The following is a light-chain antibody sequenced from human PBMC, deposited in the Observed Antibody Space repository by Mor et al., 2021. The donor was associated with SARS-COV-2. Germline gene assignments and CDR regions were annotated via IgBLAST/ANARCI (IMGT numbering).Light chain of an antibody. CDR2: DVS. Sequence: GTSSDVGGYNYVSWYQQHPGKAPKLMIFDVSNRPSGVSNRFSGSKSGNTASLTISGLQAEDEADFYCSSYTSSNTLVFGG. CDR1: SSDVGGYNY. V-gene: IGLV2-14*03. CDR3: SSYTSSNTLV. J-gene: IGLJ3*02.